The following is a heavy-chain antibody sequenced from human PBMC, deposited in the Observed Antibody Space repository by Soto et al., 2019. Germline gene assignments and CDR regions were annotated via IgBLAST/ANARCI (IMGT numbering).Heavy chain of an antibody. J-gene: IGHJ4*02. CDR1: GFTFSSYA. D-gene: IGHD2-15*01. CDR2: ISGSGGST. Sequence: GGSLRLSCAASGFTFSSYAMSWVRQAPGKGLEWVSAISGSGGSTYYADSVKGRFTISRDNSKNTLYLQMYSLRAEDTAVYYCAKGGSVVVVAANFYWGQGTLVTVSS. V-gene: IGHV3-23*01. CDR3: AKGGSVVVVAANFY.